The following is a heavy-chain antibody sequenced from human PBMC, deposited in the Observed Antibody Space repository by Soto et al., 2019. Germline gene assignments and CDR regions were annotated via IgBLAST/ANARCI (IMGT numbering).Heavy chain of an antibody. CDR3: ARDPHYDSSGYGTYYFDY. D-gene: IGHD3-22*01. V-gene: IGHV3-21*01. CDR1: GFTFSSYS. Sequence: PGGSLRLSCAASGFTFSSYSMNWVLQAPWKGLEWVSSISSSSSYIYYADSVKGRFTISRDNAKNSLYLQMNSLRAEDTAVYYCARDPHYDSSGYGTYYFDYWGQGTLVTVSS. CDR2: ISSSSSYI. J-gene: IGHJ4*02.